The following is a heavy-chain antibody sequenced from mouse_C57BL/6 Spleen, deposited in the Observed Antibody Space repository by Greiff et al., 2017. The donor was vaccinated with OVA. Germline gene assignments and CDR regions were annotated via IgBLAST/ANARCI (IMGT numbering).Heavy chain of an antibody. CDR2: ISSGSSTI. CDR1: GFTFSDYG. CDR3: ARDYGSIYYFDY. V-gene: IGHV5-17*01. D-gene: IGHD1-1*01. Sequence: EVHLVESGGGLVKPGGSLKLSCAASGFTFSDYGMHWVRQAPEKGLEWVAYISSGSSTIYYADTVKGRFTISRDNAKNTLFLQMTSLRSEDTAMYYCARDYGSIYYFDYWGQGTTLTVSS. J-gene: IGHJ2*01.